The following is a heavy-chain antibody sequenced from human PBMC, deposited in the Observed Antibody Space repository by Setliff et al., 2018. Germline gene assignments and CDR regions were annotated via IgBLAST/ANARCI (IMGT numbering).Heavy chain of an antibody. CDR3: ARADYIRYFYMDA. Sequence: SVKVSCKASGDTFSSYAINWVRQAPGQGLEWMGGIIPIFGTANYAQKFQGGLTITTVGSTSTAYMELSSLRSEDTAVYYCARADYIRYFYMDAWGKGTTVTVS. V-gene: IGHV1-69*05. J-gene: IGHJ6*03. D-gene: IGHD4-4*01. CDR1: GDTFSSYA. CDR2: IIPIFGTA.